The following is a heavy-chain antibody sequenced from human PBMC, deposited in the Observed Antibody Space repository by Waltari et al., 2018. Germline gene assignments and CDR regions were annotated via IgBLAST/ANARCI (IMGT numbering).Heavy chain of an antibody. V-gene: IGHV4-39*01. CDR3: ARHVLLWFGELLTFDY. D-gene: IGHD3-10*01. CDR1: GCSISSSSYY. J-gene: IGHJ4*02. Sequence: QLQLQESGPGLVKPSETLSLTCTVSGCSISSSSYYWGWIRQPPGKGLEWIGSIYYSGSTYSNPSLKGRVTISVDTSKNQFSLKLSSVTAADTAVYYCARHVLLWFGELLTFDYWGQGTLVTVSS. CDR2: IYYSGST.